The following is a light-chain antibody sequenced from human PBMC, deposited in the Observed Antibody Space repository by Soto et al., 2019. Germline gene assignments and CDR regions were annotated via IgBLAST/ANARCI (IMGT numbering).Light chain of an antibody. CDR1: SSDVGDYNY. Sequence: QSVLTQPPSASGSPGQSVTISCTGTSSDVGDYNYVSWYQQHPGKAPKLMIYEVNKRPSGVPDRFSGSKAGNTASLTVFGLHAEDEADYYCSSYAGSDVFVFGTGTQLTVL. J-gene: IGLJ7*01. CDR3: SSYAGSDVFV. CDR2: EVN. V-gene: IGLV2-8*01.